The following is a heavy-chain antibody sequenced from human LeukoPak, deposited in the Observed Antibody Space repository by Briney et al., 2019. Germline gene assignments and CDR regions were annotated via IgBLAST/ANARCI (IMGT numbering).Heavy chain of an antibody. Sequence: GSLRLSFAASGFTFSSYAMRWVRQAPGKGLEGVAVISYDGSNKYYADSVKGRFTISRDNSKNTLYLQMNSLRAEDTAVYYCARDEEPGPDAFDIWGQGTMVTVSS. V-gene: IGHV3-30-3*01. CDR1: GFTFSSYA. J-gene: IGHJ3*02. D-gene: IGHD1-14*01. CDR3: ARDEEPGPDAFDI. CDR2: ISYDGSNK.